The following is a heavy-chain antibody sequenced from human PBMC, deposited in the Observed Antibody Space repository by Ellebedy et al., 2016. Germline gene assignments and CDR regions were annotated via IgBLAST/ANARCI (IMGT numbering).Heavy chain of an antibody. CDR2: IYSSGST. D-gene: IGHD2-2*01. Sequence: GGSLRLSCAASGFTVSSNYMNWVRQAPGKGLEWVSTIYSSGSTYYTNSVKGRFTISRDNSKNTLYLQMNSLRAEDTAVYYCARDRRGYSSRDYFFDYWGQGTPVTVSS. J-gene: IGHJ4*02. CDR1: GFTVSSNY. CDR3: ARDRRGYSSRDYFFDY. V-gene: IGHV3-66*01.